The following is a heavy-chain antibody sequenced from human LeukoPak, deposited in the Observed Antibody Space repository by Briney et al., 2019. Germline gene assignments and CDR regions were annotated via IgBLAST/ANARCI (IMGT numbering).Heavy chain of an antibody. CDR1: GGSIRSYY. V-gene: IGHV4-59*01. Sequence: AETLPLTCSVSGGSIRSYYWSWIRQPPGKGLELIGYIYYSGSTKYNPSLKSRVTISVDTSKNQLSLNLSSVTAADTAVYYCAREGYDILTGFYDYFDYWGRGTLVTVSS. J-gene: IGHJ4*02. CDR3: AREGYDILTGFYDYFDY. D-gene: IGHD3-9*01. CDR2: IYYSGST.